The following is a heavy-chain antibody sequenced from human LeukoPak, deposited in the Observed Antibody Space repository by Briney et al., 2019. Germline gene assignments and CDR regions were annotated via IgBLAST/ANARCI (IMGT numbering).Heavy chain of an antibody. CDR2: IIPLLGIA. CDR3: AREPTPEYYYDSSGSYYFDY. V-gene: IGHV1-69*04. CDR1: GGTFSSYA. J-gene: IGHJ4*02. D-gene: IGHD3-22*01. Sequence: ASVKVSCKASGGTFSSYAISWVRQAPGQGLEWMGRIIPLLGIANYAQKFQGRVTITADKSTSTAYMELSSLRSEDTAVYYCAREPTPEYYYDSSGSYYFDYWGQGTLVTVSS.